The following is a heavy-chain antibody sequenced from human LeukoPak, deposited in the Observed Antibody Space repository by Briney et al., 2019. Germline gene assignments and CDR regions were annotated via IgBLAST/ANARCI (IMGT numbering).Heavy chain of an antibody. J-gene: IGHJ5*02. V-gene: IGHV1-2*02. CDR3: ARGPGGWYGSYWFDP. CDR2: INPNSGGT. Sequence: SVKVSCKASGYTFTGYYMHWVRQAPGQGLEWMGWINPNSGGTNYAQKFQGRVTMTRDTSISTAYMELSTLRSDVTAVYYCARGPGGWYGSYWFDPWGQGTLVTVSS. D-gene: IGHD6-19*01. CDR1: GYTFTGYY.